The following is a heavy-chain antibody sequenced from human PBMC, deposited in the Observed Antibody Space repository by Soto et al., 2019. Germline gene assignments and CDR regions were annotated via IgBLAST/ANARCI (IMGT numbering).Heavy chain of an antibody. D-gene: IGHD3-9*01. J-gene: IGHJ4*02. CDR1: GFTFSTYW. Sequence: GGSLRLSCAASGFTFSTYWMTWVRQAPGKGLEWVANIKEDGSEKSYVDSVKGRFTISRDNAKNSLYLEMNSLRAEDTAVYYCVRDSGYVILTGYQHFDYWGQGTLVTVSS. CDR2: IKEDGSEK. V-gene: IGHV3-7*03. CDR3: VRDSGYVILTGYQHFDY.